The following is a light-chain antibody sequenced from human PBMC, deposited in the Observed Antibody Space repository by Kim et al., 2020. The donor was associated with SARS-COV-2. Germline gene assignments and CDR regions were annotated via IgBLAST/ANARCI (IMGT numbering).Light chain of an antibody. CDR2: LAS. CDR1: ENIDAW. Sequence: SASVGDRVTITCRASENIDAWLAWYQQKPGRAPSLLIYLASTLESGVPSRFSGTGSGTEFSLSITSLQPDDLATYYCQHYSRFPYTFGQGTKLEI. V-gene: IGKV1-5*03. CDR3: QHYSRFPYT. J-gene: IGKJ2*01.